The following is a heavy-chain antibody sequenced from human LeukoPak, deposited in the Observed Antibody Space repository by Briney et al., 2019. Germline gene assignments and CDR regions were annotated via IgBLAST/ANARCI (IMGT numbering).Heavy chain of an antibody. Sequence: GGSLRLSCAASGFTFSNYGMHWVRQAPGKGLEWVALISYDGNNKYYSDSMKGRFTISRDNSKNTLYLQMNSLRAEDTAVYYCAKDIDYGGANWGQGTLVIVSS. V-gene: IGHV3-30*18. CDR1: GFTFSNYG. J-gene: IGHJ4*02. D-gene: IGHD4-23*01. CDR2: ISYDGNNK. CDR3: AKDIDYGGAN.